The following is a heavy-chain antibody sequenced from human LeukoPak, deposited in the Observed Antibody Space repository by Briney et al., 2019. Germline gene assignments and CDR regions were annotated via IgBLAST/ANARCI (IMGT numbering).Heavy chain of an antibody. J-gene: IGHJ4*02. CDR2: ISGSSYI. D-gene: IGHD3-22*01. CDR1: GFTFSSYS. Sequence: AGGSLRLSCAASGFTFSSYSMNWVRQAPGKGLECVSSISGSSYIYYADSVKGRFTISRDNAKNSLYLQMNSLRAEDTAVYYCARDLYDSSGFDYWGQGTLVTVSS. V-gene: IGHV3-21*01. CDR3: ARDLYDSSGFDY.